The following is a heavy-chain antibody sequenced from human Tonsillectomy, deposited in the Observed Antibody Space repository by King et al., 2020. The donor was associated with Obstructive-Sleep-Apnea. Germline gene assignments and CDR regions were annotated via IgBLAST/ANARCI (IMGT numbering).Heavy chain of an antibody. CDR2: VGGSGSGGST. J-gene: IGHJ6*02. CDR3: AKEGPIAVAPSFYYGMDV. V-gene: IGHV3-23*04. D-gene: IGHD6-19*01. CDR1: GFTFSSFA. Sequence: DVQLAESGGGLVQPGGSLRLSCAASGFTFSSFAMTWVRQAPGKGLEWVSTVGGSGSGGSTHYPDSVKGRFTISRDDSKNSLFLQMSSLRVDDTAVYYCAKEGPIAVAPSFYYGMDVWGQGTTVTVSS.